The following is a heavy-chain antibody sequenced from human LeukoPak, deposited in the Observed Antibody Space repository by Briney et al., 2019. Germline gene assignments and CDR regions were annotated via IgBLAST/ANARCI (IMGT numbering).Heavy chain of an antibody. CDR2: INPNGGST. CDR1: GYTFTSYY. Sequence: ASVKVSCKASGYTFTSYYMHWVRQAPGQGLEWMGIINPNGGSTSYAQKFQGRVTMTRDMSTSTVYMELSSLRSEDTAVYYCAREYYYGSGPASGMDVWGKGTTVTVSS. J-gene: IGHJ6*03. CDR3: AREYYYGSGPASGMDV. V-gene: IGHV1-46*01. D-gene: IGHD3-10*01.